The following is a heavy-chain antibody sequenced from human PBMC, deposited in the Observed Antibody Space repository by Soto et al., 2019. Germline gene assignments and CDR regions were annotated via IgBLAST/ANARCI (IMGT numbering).Heavy chain of an antibody. Sequence: GGSLRLSCAASGFTFSSYGMHWVRQAPGKGLEWVAVIWYDGSNKYYADSVKGRFTISRDNSKNTLYLQMNSLRAEDTAVCYCARVPNGITIFGVVPTDYYYYGMDVWGQGTTVTVSS. CDR2: IWYDGSNK. D-gene: IGHD3-3*01. CDR1: GFTFSSYG. CDR3: ARVPNGITIFGVVPTDYYYYGMDV. V-gene: IGHV3-33*01. J-gene: IGHJ6*02.